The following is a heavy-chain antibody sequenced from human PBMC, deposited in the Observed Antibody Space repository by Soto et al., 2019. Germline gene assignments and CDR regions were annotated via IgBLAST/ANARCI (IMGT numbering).Heavy chain of an antibody. J-gene: IGHJ4*02. D-gene: IGHD3-22*01. CDR3: AKGRYFDSSGGCANY. V-gene: IGHV3-30*18. CDR1: GFVFSDYG. CDR2: ITNDGNNE. Sequence: QMNLVESGGGVVQPGRSLRLSCAASGFVFSDYGMHWVRQAPGKGLEWVALITNDGNNEYYRESVKGRFSISRGRSTNTVDLLMNSLRPEDTAIYYCAKGRYFDSSGGCANYWGLGTLVTVSS.